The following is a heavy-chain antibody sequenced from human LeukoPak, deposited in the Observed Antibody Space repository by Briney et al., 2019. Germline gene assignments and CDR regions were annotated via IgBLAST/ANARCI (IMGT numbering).Heavy chain of an antibody. D-gene: IGHD1-26*01. CDR1: GYSITTGYY. CDR2: VYRSGST. CDR3: ARVRVGATGCFDP. J-gene: IGHJ5*02. Sequence: SETLSLTCTVSGYSITTGYYWAWIRQPPGKGLEWIGSVYRSGSTYYNSSLKSRVTISVEPSKNQFSLKLSSVTAADTAVYYCARVRVGATGCFDPWGQGTLVTVSS. V-gene: IGHV4-38-2*02.